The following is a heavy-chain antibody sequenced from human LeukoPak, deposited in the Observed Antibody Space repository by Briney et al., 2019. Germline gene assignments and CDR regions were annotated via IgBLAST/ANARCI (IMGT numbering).Heavy chain of an antibody. V-gene: IGHV4-39*07. Sequence: SETLSLTCTVSGVSTSSTRYYWGWIRQPPGKGLEWIGNIYYDGSTNYNPSLKSRVTILVDTSKNQVSLKLSSVTAADTAVYFCARDWGVGGRPGYMDVWGKGTTVTVSS. D-gene: IGHD6-6*01. CDR3: ARDWGVGGRPGYMDV. CDR1: GVSTSSTRYY. J-gene: IGHJ6*03. CDR2: IYYDGST.